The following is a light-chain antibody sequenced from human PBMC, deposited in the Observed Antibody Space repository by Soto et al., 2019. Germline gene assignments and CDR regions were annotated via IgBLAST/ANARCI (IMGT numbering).Light chain of an antibody. V-gene: IGKV3-15*01. CDR2: GAS. Sequence: EVVVTHSPATFAVSPCERATLSCRASQSVSSNLARYQQKPGQAPRLLIYGASTRATGIPARFSGSGSGTEFTLTISSLQPDDFATYYCQHYNSYSEAFGQGTKVDIK. CDR3: QHYNSYSEA. J-gene: IGKJ1*01. CDR1: QSVSSN.